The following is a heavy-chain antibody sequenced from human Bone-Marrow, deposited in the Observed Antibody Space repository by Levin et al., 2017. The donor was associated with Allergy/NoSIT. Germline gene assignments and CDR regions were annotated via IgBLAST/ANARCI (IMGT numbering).Heavy chain of an antibody. CDR1: GFTFSTYW. Sequence: GGSLRLSCAASGFTFSTYWMIWVRQAPGQGLEWVASINQDGSDKNYVDSVKGRFTVSRDNAKNSLYLQMNILRAEDTAVYYCARAGCHSVVVEGSGVDSWGQGTMVTVSS. CDR2: INQDGSDK. V-gene: IGHV3-7*01. CDR3: ARAGCHSVVVEGSGVDS. D-gene: IGHD2-21*01. J-gene: IGHJ4*02.